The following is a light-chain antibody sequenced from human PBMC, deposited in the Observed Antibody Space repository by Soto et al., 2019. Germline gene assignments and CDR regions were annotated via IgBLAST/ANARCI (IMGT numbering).Light chain of an antibody. J-gene: IGLJ1*01. V-gene: IGLV1-40*01. Sequence: QSVLTQPPSVSGAPGQRLTISCTGSSSNIGSGKNVHWYQQLPGTAPKLLIYGNTNRPSGVSDRFSASKSGTSASLAITGLQVEDEADYYCQSYDSSLSDLYVFGTGTKVTVL. CDR2: GNT. CDR1: SSNIGSGKN. CDR3: QSYDSSLSDLYV.